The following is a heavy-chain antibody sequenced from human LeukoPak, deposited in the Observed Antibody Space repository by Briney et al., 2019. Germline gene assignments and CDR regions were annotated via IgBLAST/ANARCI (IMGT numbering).Heavy chain of an antibody. Sequence: SVKVSCKASGFTFTSSAVQWVRQARGQRLEWIGWIVVGSGNTNYAQKFQERVTITRDMSTSAAYMELSSLRSEDTAVYYCAAGQPYEGIAAAGPNYYYYGMDVWGQGTTVTVSS. D-gene: IGHD6-13*01. V-gene: IGHV1-58*01. CDR1: GFTFTSSA. CDR2: IVVGSGNT. CDR3: AAGQPYEGIAAAGPNYYYYGMDV. J-gene: IGHJ6*02.